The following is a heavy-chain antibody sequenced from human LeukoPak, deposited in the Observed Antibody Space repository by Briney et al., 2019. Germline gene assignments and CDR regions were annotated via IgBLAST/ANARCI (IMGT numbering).Heavy chain of an antibody. D-gene: IGHD1-26*01. J-gene: IGHJ4*02. V-gene: IGHV3-30*07. CDR3: ERDRGAADLDY. Sequence: SVKGRFSISRDNSKNTLYLQMNILRAEDTAVYYCERDRGAADLDYWGQGTLVTVSS.